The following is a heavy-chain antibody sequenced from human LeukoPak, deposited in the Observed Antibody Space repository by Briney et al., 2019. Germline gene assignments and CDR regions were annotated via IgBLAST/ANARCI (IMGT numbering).Heavy chain of an antibody. CDR1: GFTFRNYA. CDR3: VRDMTATPQIFDY. CDR2: ITSNGGST. J-gene: IGHJ4*02. Sequence: GGSLRLSCSVSGFTFRNYAMHWVRQAPGKGLEYVSAITSNGGSTYYADPAKGRFTISRDDSKNTLFLQMDSLRLEDTAMYYCVRDMTATPQIFDYWGQGTLVTVSS. D-gene: IGHD2-21*02. V-gene: IGHV3-64D*06.